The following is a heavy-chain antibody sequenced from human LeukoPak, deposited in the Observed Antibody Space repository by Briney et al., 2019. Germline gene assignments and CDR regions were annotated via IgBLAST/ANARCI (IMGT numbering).Heavy chain of an antibody. Sequence: PSETLSLTCAVYGGSFSGYYWSWIRQPPGKGLEWIGEINHSGSTNYNPSLKSRVTISVDTSKNQFSLKLSSVTAADTAVYYCAREPRWLVTYYFDYWGQGTLVTVSS. CDR1: GGSFSGYY. J-gene: IGHJ4*02. V-gene: IGHV4-34*01. D-gene: IGHD6-19*01. CDR2: INHSGST. CDR3: AREPRWLVTYYFDY.